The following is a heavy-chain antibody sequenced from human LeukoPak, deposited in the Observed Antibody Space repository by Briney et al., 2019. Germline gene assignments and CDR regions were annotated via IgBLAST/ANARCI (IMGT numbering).Heavy chain of an antibody. CDR2: ISAYNGNT. V-gene: IGHV1-18*01. CDR1: GYTFTSYG. J-gene: IGHJ5*02. CDR3: ARDRKTYYYGSGSQGWFDP. Sequence: ASVKISCKASGYTFTSYGISWVRQAPGQGLEWMGWISAYNGNTNYAQKLQGRVTMTTDTSTSTAYMELRSLRSDDTAVYYCARDRKTYYYGSGSQGWFDPWGQGTLVTVSS. D-gene: IGHD3-10*01.